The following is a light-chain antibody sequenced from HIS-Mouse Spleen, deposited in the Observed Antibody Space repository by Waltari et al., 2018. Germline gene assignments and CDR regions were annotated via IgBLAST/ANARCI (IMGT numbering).Light chain of an antibody. Sequence: EIVLTQSPGTLSLSPGERATLSCRASQSVSSSCLAWYQQKPGQAPRLLIYGASRRATGIPDRFSGSGSGTDFTLTISRLEPEDFAVYYCQQYGSSPFTFGQGTKLEIK. V-gene: IGKV3-20*01. CDR2: GAS. CDR3: QQYGSSPFT. J-gene: IGKJ2*01. CDR1: QSVSSSC.